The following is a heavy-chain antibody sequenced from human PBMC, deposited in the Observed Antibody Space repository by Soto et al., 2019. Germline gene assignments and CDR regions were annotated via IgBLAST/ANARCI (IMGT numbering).Heavy chain of an antibody. CDR3: ARDTGKKRGIAEAGH. CDR2: ISSSSSYI. Sequence: EVQLVESGGGLVKPGGSLRLSCAASGFTFSSYSMNWVRQAPGKGLEWVSSISSSSSYIYYADSVKGRFTISRDNAKNSLYLQMNSLRAEDTAVYDCARDTGKKRGIAEAGHWGQGTLVTVSA. CDR1: GFTFSSYS. J-gene: IGHJ4*02. V-gene: IGHV3-21*01. D-gene: IGHD6-13*01.